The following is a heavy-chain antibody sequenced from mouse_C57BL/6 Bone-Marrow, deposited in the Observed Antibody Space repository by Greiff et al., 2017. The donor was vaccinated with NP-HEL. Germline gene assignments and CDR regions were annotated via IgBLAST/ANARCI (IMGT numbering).Heavy chain of an antibody. CDR2: IDPSDSYT. CDR3: ARGVTTGY. V-gene: IGHV1-59*01. D-gene: IGHD1-1*01. CDR1: GYTFTSYW. J-gene: IGHJ3*01. Sequence: VQLQQSGAELVRPGTSVKLSCKASGYTFTSYWMHWVKQRPGQGLEWIGVIDPSDSYTNYNQKFKGKATLTVDTSSSTAYMQLSSLTSEDSAVYYCARGVTTGYWGQGTLVTVSA.